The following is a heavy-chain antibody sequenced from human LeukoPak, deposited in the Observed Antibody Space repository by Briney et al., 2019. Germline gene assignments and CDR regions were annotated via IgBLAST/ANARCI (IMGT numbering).Heavy chain of an antibody. D-gene: IGHD6-19*01. CDR1: GYTFTSYG. CDR3: AIWAVDGYFDY. Sequence: AAVKVSCKASGYTFTSYGISWVRQAPGQGLEWMGWISAYNGNTNYAQKLQGRVTMTTDTSTSTAYMELRSLSSDDTAVYYCAIWAVDGYFDYWGQGTLVTVSS. J-gene: IGHJ4*02. V-gene: IGHV1-18*01. CDR2: ISAYNGNT.